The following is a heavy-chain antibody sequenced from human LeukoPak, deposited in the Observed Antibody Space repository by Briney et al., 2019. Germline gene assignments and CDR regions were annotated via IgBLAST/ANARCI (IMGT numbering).Heavy chain of an antibody. V-gene: IGHV4-4*07. J-gene: IGHJ6*02. CDR2: IYTSGST. CDR1: GGSISSYY. CDR3: ARDLWHYYGSGSYYTLGMDV. Sequence: SETLSLTRTVSGGSISSYYWSWIRQPAGKGLEWIGRIYTSGSTNYNPSLKSRVTMSVDTSKNQFSLKLSSVTAADTAVYYCARDLWHYYGSGSYYTLGMDVWGQGTTVTVSS. D-gene: IGHD3-10*01.